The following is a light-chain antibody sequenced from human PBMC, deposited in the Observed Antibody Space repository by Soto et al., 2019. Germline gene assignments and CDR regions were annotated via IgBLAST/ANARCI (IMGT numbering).Light chain of an antibody. J-gene: IGLJ2*01. CDR2: DTS. V-gene: IGLV7-46*01. CDR1: TGAVTSGHY. CDR3: LLSYSSAHAI. Sequence: QSVVTQEPSLTVSPGGTATLTCGSSTGAVTSGHYPYWFQQKPGQAPRTLIYDTSKRHSWTPARFSGSLLGGQAALTLSGAQPEDEAEYYCLLSYSSAHAIFGGGTKLTVL.